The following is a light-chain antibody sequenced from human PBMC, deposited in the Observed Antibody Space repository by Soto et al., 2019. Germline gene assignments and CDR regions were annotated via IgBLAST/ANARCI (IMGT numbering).Light chain of an antibody. J-gene: IGLJ3*02. CDR2: EVS. CDR1: SSDVGSYNL. V-gene: IGLV2-23*02. Sequence: QSALTQPASVSGSPGQSITISCTGTSSDVGSYNLVSWYQQHPGKAPKLMIYEVSKRPSGVSNRFSGSKSGNTASLTISGLQAEDESNYYCCSYADSSTSWVFGGGTQLTVL. CDR3: CSYADSSTSWV.